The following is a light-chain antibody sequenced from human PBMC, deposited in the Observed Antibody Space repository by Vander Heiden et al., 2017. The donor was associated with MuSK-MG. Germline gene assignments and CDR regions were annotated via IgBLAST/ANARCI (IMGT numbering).Light chain of an antibody. V-gene: IGLV3-1*01. CDR3: QAWDRGTGV. J-gene: IGLJ1*01. CDR1: ALGNKF. Sequence: SYKLTQPPSVSVSPGQTAGVTCSGDALGNKFVSWDQQRPGQSPVLVLYKESQRPSGIPERFSGSNSGNTATLTISGAQAMDEDDYDCQAWDRGTGVFGTGTKVTVL. CDR2: KES.